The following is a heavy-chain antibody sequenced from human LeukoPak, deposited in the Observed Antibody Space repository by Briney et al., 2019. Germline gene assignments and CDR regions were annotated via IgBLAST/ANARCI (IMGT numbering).Heavy chain of an antibody. D-gene: IGHD5-24*01. CDR1: GGSISSSNW. CDR2: IYHSGST. J-gene: IGHJ4*02. Sequence: PSGTLSLTCAVSGGSISSSNWWSWVRPPPGKGLEWIGQIYHSGSTNYNPSLQSRVTISVDKSKNRFSLTLSSVTAADTAVYYCAGDAYNSGSAFDYWGQGTLVTVSS. CDR3: AGDAYNSGSAFDY. V-gene: IGHV4-4*02.